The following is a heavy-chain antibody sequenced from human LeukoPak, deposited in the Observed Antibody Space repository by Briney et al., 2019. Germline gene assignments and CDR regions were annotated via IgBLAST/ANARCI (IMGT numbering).Heavy chain of an antibody. Sequence: GASVKVSCKASGYTFTSYAMNWVRQAPGQGLEWMGGIIPIFGTANYAQKFQGRVTITADESTSTAYMELSSLRSEDTAVYYCARDWGYGGNFYFDYWGQGTLVTVSS. CDR3: ARDWGYGGNFYFDY. D-gene: IGHD4-23*01. CDR2: IIPIFGTA. CDR1: GYTFTSYA. J-gene: IGHJ4*02. V-gene: IGHV1-69*13.